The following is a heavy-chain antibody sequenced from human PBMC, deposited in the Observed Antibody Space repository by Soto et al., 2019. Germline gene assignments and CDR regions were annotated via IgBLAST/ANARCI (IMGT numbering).Heavy chain of an antibody. J-gene: IGHJ4*02. CDR3: ATSLPGILGDY. CDR1: GLTFSTYW. CDR2: IKQDGSET. Sequence: EVQLVESGGDLVQPGGSLRLSCTASGLTFSTYWMTWVRQAPGKGLEWVANIKQDGSETYYVDSVKGRFTISRDNAKNTRYLQMHSLRAEDTAFYYCATSLPGILGDYWGQRTLVTVSS. D-gene: IGHD1-26*01. V-gene: IGHV3-7*05.